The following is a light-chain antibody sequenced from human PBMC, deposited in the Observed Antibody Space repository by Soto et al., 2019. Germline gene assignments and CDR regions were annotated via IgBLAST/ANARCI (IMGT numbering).Light chain of an antibody. CDR1: QDISNY. CDR2: DAS. CDR3: QQYDNLPLT. J-gene: IGKJ4*01. V-gene: IGKV1-33*01. Sequence: DIQMTQSPSSLSASVGDRVTITCQARQDISNYLNWYQQKPGKAPKLLIYDASNLETGVPSRFSGSGSGTDFTFTISSLQPEDIATYYCQQYDNLPLTFGVGTKVEIK.